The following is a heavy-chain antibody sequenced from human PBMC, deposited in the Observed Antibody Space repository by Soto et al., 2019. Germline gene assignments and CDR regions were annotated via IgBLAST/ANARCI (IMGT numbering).Heavy chain of an antibody. V-gene: IGHV4-39*01. D-gene: IGHD3-9*01. Sequence: SETLSLTCTVSGGSMSSSSYYWGWIRQPPGKGLEWIANMYFSGFYSGSTSYSPSLKSRVTISVDTSKNQFSLQVSSVTAADTAVYYCARGFDILTFGFCLDYWGQGTLVTVSS. CDR3: ARGFDILTFGFCLDY. J-gene: IGHJ4*02. CDR1: GGSMSSSSYY. CDR2: MYFSGFYSGST.